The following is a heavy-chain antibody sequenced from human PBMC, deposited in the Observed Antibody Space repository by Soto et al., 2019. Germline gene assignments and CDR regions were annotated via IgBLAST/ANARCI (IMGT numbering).Heavy chain of an antibody. V-gene: IGHV3-30-3*01. CDR2: ISYDGSNK. J-gene: IGHJ6*02. D-gene: IGHD6-13*01. CDR1: GFTFSSYA. Sequence: PGGSLRLSCAASGFTFSSYAMHWVRQAPGKGLEWVAVISYDGSNKYYADSVKGRFTISRDNSKNTLYLQMNSLRAEDTAVYYCARPAAAGMGYYYGMDVWGQGTTVTVSS. CDR3: ARPAAAGMGYYYGMDV.